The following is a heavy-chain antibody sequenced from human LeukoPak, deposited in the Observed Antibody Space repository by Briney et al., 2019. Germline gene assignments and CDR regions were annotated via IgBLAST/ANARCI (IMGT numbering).Heavy chain of an antibody. D-gene: IGHD1-26*01. Sequence: PGGSLRLSCAASGFTFSSYGMHWVRQAPGKGLEWVAVIWYVGSNKYYADSVKGRFTISRDNSKNTLYLQMNSLRAEDTAVYYCARGAIYSGSFSFDYWGQGTLVTVSS. CDR2: IWYVGSNK. V-gene: IGHV3-33*01. CDR3: ARGAIYSGSFSFDY. CDR1: GFTFSSYG. J-gene: IGHJ4*02.